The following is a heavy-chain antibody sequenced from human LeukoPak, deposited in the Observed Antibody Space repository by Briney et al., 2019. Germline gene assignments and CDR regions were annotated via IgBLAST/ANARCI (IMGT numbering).Heavy chain of an antibody. V-gene: IGHV3-23*01. CDR2: ISGSGGST. CDR1: GFTFSSYA. CDR3: VSTTEYSSGWSRDDY. D-gene: IGHD6-19*01. J-gene: IGHJ4*02. Sequence: PGRSLRLSCAASGFTFSSYAMSWVRQAPGKGLEWVSAISGSGGSTYYADSVKGRFTISRDNSKNTLYLQMNSLRAEDTAVYYCVSTTEYSSGWSRDDYWGQGTLVTVSS.